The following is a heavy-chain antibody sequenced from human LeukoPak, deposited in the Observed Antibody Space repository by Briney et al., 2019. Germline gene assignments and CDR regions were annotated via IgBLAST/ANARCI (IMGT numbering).Heavy chain of an antibody. V-gene: IGHV3-48*01. CDR1: GFTFSSYS. D-gene: IGHD3-10*01. Sequence: PGGSLRLSCAASGFTFSSYSMNWVRQAPGKGLEWVSYISSSSSTIYYADSVKGRFTISRDSAKNSLYLQMNSLRAEDTAVYYCARVEITMVRGVMGYYYYYYMDVWGKGTTVTVSS. CDR2: ISSSSSTI. J-gene: IGHJ6*03. CDR3: ARVEITMVRGVMGYYYYYYMDV.